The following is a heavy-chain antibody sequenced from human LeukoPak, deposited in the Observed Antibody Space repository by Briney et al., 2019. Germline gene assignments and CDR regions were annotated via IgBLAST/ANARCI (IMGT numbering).Heavy chain of an antibody. J-gene: IGHJ6*02. CDR2: IYYSGST. CDR1: GGSISSGGYY. Sequence: SETLSLTCTVSGGSISSGGYYWSWIRQPPGKGLEWIGYIYYSGSTNYNPSLKSRVTISVDTSKNQFSLKLSSVTAADTAVYYCARDRGDFWSGDYGMDVWGQGTTVTVSS. D-gene: IGHD3-3*01. V-gene: IGHV4-61*08. CDR3: ARDRGDFWSGDYGMDV.